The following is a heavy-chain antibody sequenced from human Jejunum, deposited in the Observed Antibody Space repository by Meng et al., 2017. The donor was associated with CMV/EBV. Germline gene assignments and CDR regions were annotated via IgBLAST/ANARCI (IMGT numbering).Heavy chain of an antibody. D-gene: IGHD1-26*01. V-gene: IGHV4-61*01. CDR2: VHYRGNT. Sequence: SVSGGSVRGTSYYWSWIRQSPGKGLEWIGYVHYRGNTKYNPSLESRVSTSVDTSKNQFSLKLSSVTAADTAMYYCVAIVGLTFDFWGQGTLVTVSS. CDR3: VAIVGLTFDF. J-gene: IGHJ4*02. CDR1: GGSVRGTSYY.